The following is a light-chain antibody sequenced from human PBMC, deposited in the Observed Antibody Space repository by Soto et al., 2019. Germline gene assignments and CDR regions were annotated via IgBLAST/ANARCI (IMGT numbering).Light chain of an antibody. J-gene: IGLJ2*01. CDR2: DNI. CDR3: QSYDSSLRAVI. Sequence: QPVLTQPPSVSGAPGQRVTISCTGSSSNIGAYYEVHWYQHLPGTAPKLLIYDNINRPAGVPDRFSGSKSGTSASLAITGLQAEDEAVYYCQSYDSSLRAVIFGGGTKLTVL. V-gene: IGLV1-40*01. CDR1: SSNIGAYYE.